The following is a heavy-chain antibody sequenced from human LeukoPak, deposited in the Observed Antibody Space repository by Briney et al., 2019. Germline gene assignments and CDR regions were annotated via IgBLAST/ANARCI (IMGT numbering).Heavy chain of an antibody. V-gene: IGHV3-66*01. CDR2: IYSGGST. CDR3: ARATLPGRLDF. Sequence: GGSPRLSCAASGFTVSTNYMSWVRQAPGRGLEWVSVIYSGGSTFYADSVKGRFTISRDNSKNTLSLQMNSLRTEDTAVYYCARATLPGRLDFWGQGTLVTVSS. D-gene: IGHD1-14*01. CDR1: GFTVSTNY. J-gene: IGHJ4*02.